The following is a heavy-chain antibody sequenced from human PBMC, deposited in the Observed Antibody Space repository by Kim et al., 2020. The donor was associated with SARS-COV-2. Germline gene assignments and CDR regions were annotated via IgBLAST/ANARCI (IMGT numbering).Heavy chain of an antibody. CDR3: ARDAPMGSRYYFDY. J-gene: IGHJ4*02. V-gene: IGHV3-7*01. Sequence: YVDSVKGRFTTSRDNADNSLFLQMDSLRAEDTAVYYCARDAPMGSRYYFDYWGQGSLVTVSS. D-gene: IGHD1-26*01.